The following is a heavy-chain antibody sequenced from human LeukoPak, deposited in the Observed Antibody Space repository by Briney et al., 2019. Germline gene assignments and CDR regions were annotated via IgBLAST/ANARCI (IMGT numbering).Heavy chain of an antibody. D-gene: IGHD1-1*01. CDR3: AGPIFSGTRNGLDI. Sequence: CCXAXGFTFNNYWXHWVSHVTGKGMVWVSRMNNDGSSTNYADSVKGRYTISRDNARNTLYLQMNSLRVEDTAVYYCAGPIFSGTRNGLDIWGQGTMVTVSS. CDR1: GFTFNNYW. CDR2: MNNDGSST. J-gene: IGHJ3*02. V-gene: IGHV3-74*01.